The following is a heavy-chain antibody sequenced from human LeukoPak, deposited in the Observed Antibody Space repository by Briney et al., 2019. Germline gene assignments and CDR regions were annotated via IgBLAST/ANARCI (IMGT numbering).Heavy chain of an antibody. CDR2: INHSGST. J-gene: IGHJ3*02. CDR3: AREEATHAFDI. V-gene: IGHV4-34*01. CDR1: GGSFSGYY. Sequence: SETLSLTCAVYGGSFSGYYWSWIRQPPGKGLEWIGEINHSGSTNYNLSLKSRVTISVDTSKNQFSLKLSSVTAADTAVYYCAREEATHAFDIWGQGTMVTVSS.